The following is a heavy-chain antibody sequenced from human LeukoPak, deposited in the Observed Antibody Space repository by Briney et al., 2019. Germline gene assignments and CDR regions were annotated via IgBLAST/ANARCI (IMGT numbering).Heavy chain of an antibody. Sequence: KPSETLSLTCTVSGGSISSYYWSWIQQPPGKGLEWIGYIYYSGRTNYNPSLKSRVTISVDTSKNQLSLKLSSVTAADTAVYYCARGGRDGYTLYPFDYWGQGTLVTVSS. V-gene: IGHV4-59*08. J-gene: IGHJ4*02. D-gene: IGHD5-24*01. CDR3: ARGGRDGYTLYPFDY. CDR2: IYYSGRT. CDR1: GGSISSYY.